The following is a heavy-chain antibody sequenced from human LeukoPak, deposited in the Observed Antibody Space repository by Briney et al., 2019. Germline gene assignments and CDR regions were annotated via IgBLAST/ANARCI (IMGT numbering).Heavy chain of an antibody. V-gene: IGHV3-53*01. D-gene: IGHD3-22*01. CDR3: ARDYYDSSGYLYY. CDR2: TYSGGST. J-gene: IGHJ4*02. Sequence: PGGSLRLSCAASGFTVSSNYMSWVRQAPGKGLEWVSVTYSGGSTYYADSVKGRFTISRDNSKNTLYLQMNSLRAEDTAVYYCARDYYDSSGYLYYWGQGTLVTVSS. CDR1: GFTVSSNY.